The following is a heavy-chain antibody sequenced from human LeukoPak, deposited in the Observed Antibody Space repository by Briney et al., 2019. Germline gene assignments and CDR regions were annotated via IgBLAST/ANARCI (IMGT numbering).Heavy chain of an antibody. CDR1: GFTFSSYD. D-gene: IGHD1-26*01. J-gene: IGHJ6*02. Sequence: GGSLRLSCAASGFTFSSYDMHWVRQATGKGLEWVSAIGTAGDTYYPGSVKGRFTISRENAKNSLYLQMNSLRAGDTAVYYCARGGSGSYYYYGMDVWGQGTTVTVSS. CDR3: ARGGSGSYYYYGMDV. CDR2: IGTAGDT. V-gene: IGHV3-13*01.